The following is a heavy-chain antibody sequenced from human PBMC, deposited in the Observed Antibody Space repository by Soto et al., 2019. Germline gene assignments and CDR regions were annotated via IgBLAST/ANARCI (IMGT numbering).Heavy chain of an antibody. D-gene: IGHD3-9*01. J-gene: IGHJ4*02. CDR3: AKDSHRHFDWSLAY. V-gene: IGHV3-30*18. CDR1: GFTFSSYG. CDR2: ISYDGSNK. Sequence: LRLSCAASGFTFSSYGMHWVRQAPGKGLEWVAVISYDGSNKYYADSVKGRFTISRDNSKNTLYLQMNSLRAEDTAVYYCAKDSHRHFDWSLAYWGQGTLVTVSS.